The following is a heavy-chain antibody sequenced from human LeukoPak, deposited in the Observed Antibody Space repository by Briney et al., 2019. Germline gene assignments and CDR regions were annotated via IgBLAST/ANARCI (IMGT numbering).Heavy chain of an antibody. CDR1: GFTVSSNY. CDR3: ARDSGYDILTGYYSDY. V-gene: IGHV3-66*01. Sequence: GGSLRLSCAASGFTVSSNYMSWVRQAPGKWLEWVSVIYSGGSTYYADSVKGRFTISRDNSKNTLYLQMNSLRAEDTAVYYCARDSGYDILTGYYSDYWGQGTLVTVSS. D-gene: IGHD3-9*01. CDR2: IYSGGST. J-gene: IGHJ4*02.